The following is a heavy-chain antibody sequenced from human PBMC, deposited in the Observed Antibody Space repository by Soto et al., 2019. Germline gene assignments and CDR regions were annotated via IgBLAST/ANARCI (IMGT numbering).Heavy chain of an antibody. CDR3: ARAQFRAFDI. Sequence: QVQLVQSGAEVKKPGASVKVSCKASGYTXXXXXXXXXXXXXXQGLEWMGWISAYNGNTNYAQKLQGRVTMTTDTSTSTAYMELRXXRXDDTAVYYCARAQFRAFDIWGQGTMVTVSS. CDR1: GYTXXXXX. J-gene: IGHJ3*02. V-gene: IGHV1-18*01. CDR2: ISAYNGNT.